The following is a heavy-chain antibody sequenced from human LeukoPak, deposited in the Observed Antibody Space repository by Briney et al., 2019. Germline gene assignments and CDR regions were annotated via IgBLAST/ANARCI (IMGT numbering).Heavy chain of an antibody. CDR3: TTSSGYDSSY. D-gene: IGHD5-12*01. V-gene: IGHV3-15*07. Sequence: GGSLRLSCVASGLTFADAWMNWVRQAPGKGLEWVGLIKSKRHGGTTDYAAPVKGRFTISRDDSKNTLYLQMNSLKTEDTAVYYCTTSSGYDSSYWGQGTLVTVSS. CDR1: GLTFADAW. J-gene: IGHJ4*02. CDR2: IKSKRHGGTT.